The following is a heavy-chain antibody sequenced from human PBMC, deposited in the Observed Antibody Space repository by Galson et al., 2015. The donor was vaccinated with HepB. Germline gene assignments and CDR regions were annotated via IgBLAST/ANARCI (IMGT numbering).Heavy chain of an antibody. Sequence: SVKVSCKASGGTFSTHAMSWARQAPGQGLEWMGGITPLFGTAKYAQKFQGRVTITADESTSIVYMELTSLRFEDTAVSYRAREGIAASTNPVDYWGQGTLITVSS. V-gene: IGHV1-69*13. D-gene: IGHD6-13*01. CDR2: ITPLFGTA. CDR1: GGTFSTHA. J-gene: IGHJ4*02. CDR3: AREGIAASTNPVDY.